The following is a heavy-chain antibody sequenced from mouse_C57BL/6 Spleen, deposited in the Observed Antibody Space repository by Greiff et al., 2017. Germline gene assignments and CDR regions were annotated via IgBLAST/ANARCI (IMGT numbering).Heavy chain of an antibody. Sequence: VQLQQSGAELATPGASVKLSCKASGYTFTSYWMHWVKQRPGQGLEWIGYINPSSGSTKYNQTFKDKATLTADKSSSTAYMQLSSLTYEDSAVYYCARSDSNYSYYAMDYWGQGTSVTVSS. CDR3: ARSDSNYSYYAMDY. J-gene: IGHJ4*01. CDR1: GYTFTSYW. V-gene: IGHV1-7*01. D-gene: IGHD2-5*01. CDR2: INPSSGST.